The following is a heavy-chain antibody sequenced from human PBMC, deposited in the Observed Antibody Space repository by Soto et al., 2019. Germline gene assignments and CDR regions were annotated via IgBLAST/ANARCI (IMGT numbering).Heavy chain of an antibody. J-gene: IGHJ5*02. D-gene: IGHD3-3*01. Sequence: GGSLRLSCVASGFTFSIYGMHWVRQTPGKGLEWVAVISNDGNKKYYVESVEGRFSISRDNSKDTVYLQMNNVRPEDTAKYYCAKDKVPYYDFWSGQRWFDPWGQGTQVTVSS. CDR1: GFTFSIYG. V-gene: IGHV3-30*18. CDR2: ISNDGNKK. CDR3: AKDKVPYYDFWSGQRWFDP.